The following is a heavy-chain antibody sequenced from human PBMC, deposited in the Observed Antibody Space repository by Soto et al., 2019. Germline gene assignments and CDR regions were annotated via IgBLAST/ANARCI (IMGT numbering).Heavy chain of an antibody. CDR2: ISYDGSNK. Sequence: QVQLVESGGGVVQPGRSLRLSCAASGFTFSSYAMHWVRQAPGKGLEWVAVISYDGSNKYYADSVKGRFTISRDNSKNTLYLQMNSLRAEDTAVYYCARDRRSSSWYSWGMDVWGQGTTVTVS. V-gene: IGHV3-30-3*01. CDR3: ARDRRSSSWYSWGMDV. D-gene: IGHD6-13*01. J-gene: IGHJ6*02. CDR1: GFTFSSYA.